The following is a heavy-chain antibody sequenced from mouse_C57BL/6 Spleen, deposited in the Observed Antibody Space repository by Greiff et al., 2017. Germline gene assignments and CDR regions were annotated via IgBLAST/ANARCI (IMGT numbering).Heavy chain of an antibody. CDR3: ARSPYCYGSSLYYCDY. V-gene: IGHV1-82*01. Sequence: QVQLQQSGPELVKPGASVKISCKASGYAFSSSWMNWVKQRPGKGLEWIGRIYPGDGDTNYNGKFKGKATLTADKSSSTAYMQLSSLTSEDSAVYFCARSPYCYGSSLYYCDYWGQGTTLTVSS. CDR1: GYAFSSSW. J-gene: IGHJ2*01. D-gene: IGHD1-1*01. CDR2: IYPGDGDT.